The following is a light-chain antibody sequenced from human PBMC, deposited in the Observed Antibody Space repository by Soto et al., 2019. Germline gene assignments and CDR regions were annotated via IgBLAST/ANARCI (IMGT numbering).Light chain of an antibody. CDR3: SSYRSSPTV. V-gene: IGLV2-14*01. Sequence: LAHPGYVCWSPGQVIAISCTGTSSDVGGYNYVSWYQQYPGKAPKLMIYEVSNRPSGVSNRFSGSKSGNTASLTISGLQADQDADYYCSSYRSSPTVFGTGTKVTVL. CDR2: EVS. CDR1: SSDVGGYNY. J-gene: IGLJ1*01.